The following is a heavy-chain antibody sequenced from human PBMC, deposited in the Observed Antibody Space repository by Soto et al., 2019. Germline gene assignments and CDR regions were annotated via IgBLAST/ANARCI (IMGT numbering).Heavy chain of an antibody. J-gene: IGHJ3*02. Sequence: GGSLRLSCAASGFTVSSNYMSWVRQAPGKGLEWVSVIYSGGSTYYADSVKGRFTISRDNSKNKLYLQMNSLRAEDTAVYYCARDGPCESSDSSGYYAFDIWGQGTMVTVSS. D-gene: IGHD3-22*01. CDR2: IYSGGST. CDR3: ARDGPCESSDSSGYYAFDI. V-gene: IGHV3-66*02. CDR1: GFTVSSNY.